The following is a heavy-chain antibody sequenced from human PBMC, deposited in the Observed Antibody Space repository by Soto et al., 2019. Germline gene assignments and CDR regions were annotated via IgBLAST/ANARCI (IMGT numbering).Heavy chain of an antibody. CDR3: VRGLGYSYGPSDAFDI. V-gene: IGHV4-34*01. CDR2: INHSGST. Sequence: SENPYLTCAVYGGSFSGYYWSWIRQPPGKGLEWIGEINHSGSTNYNPSLKSRVAISVDTSKNQFSLKLSSVTAADTAVYYCVRGLGYSYGPSDAFDICGQVTMVT. J-gene: IGHJ3*02. D-gene: IGHD5-18*01. CDR1: GGSFSGYY.